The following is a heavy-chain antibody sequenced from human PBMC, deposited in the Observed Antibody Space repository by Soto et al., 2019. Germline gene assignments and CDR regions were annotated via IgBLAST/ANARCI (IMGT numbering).Heavy chain of an antibody. J-gene: IGHJ5*02. CDR2: INPNSGGI. CDR3: ARDRYIVVVPAAHNWFDP. Sequence: QVQLVQSGAEVKKPGASVKVSCKASGYTFTGYYMHWVRQAPGQGLEWMGWINPNSGGINYAQKFQGRVTMTRDTSISTAYMELSRLRSDDTAVYYCARDRYIVVVPAAHNWFDPWGQGTLVTVSS. V-gene: IGHV1-2*02. CDR1: GYTFTGYY. D-gene: IGHD2-2*01.